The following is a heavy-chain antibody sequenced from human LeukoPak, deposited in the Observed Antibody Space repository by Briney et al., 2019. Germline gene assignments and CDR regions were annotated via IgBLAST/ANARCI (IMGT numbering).Heavy chain of an antibody. V-gene: IGHV3-49*04. CDR1: GFTFGDYA. CDR2: IRSKAYGGTT. J-gene: IGHJ6*02. D-gene: IGHD3-10*01. Sequence: GGSLRLSCTASGFTFGDYAMSWVRQAAGKGLEWVGFIRSKAYGGTTEYAASVKGRFTISRDDSKSIAYLQMNSLKTEDTAVYYCTRGRGSGSPRLYYYGMDVWGQGTTVTVSS. CDR3: TRGRGSGSPRLYYYGMDV.